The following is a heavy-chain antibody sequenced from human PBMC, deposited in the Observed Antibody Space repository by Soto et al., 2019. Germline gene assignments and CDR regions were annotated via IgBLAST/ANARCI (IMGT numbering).Heavy chain of an antibody. CDR2: IYYSGST. CDR3: ARDRGFTMIARAFDY. CDR1: GGSVSSGSYY. V-gene: IGHV4-61*01. J-gene: IGHJ4*02. Sequence: PSETLSLTCTVSGGSVSSGSYYWSWIRQPPGKGLEWIGYIYYSGSTNYNPSLKSRVTISVDTSKNQFSLKLSSVTAADTAVYYCARDRGFTMIARAFDYWGQGTLATVSS. D-gene: IGHD3-22*01.